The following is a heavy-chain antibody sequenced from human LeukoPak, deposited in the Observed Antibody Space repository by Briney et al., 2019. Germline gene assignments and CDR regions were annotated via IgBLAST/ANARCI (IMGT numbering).Heavy chain of an antibody. CDR2: IYYSGST. D-gene: IGHD6-19*01. Sequence: SETLSLTCTVSGGSISSYYWSWIRQPPGKGLEWIGYIYYSGSTNYNPSLKRRVTISVDTSKYQFSLKLSSVTAADTAVYYCARVSSSGWYNWFDPWGQGTLVTVSS. J-gene: IGHJ5*02. V-gene: IGHV4-59*01. CDR3: ARVSSSGWYNWFDP. CDR1: GGSISSYY.